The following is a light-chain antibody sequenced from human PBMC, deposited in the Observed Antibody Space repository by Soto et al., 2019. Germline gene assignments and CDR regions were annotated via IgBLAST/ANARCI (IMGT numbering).Light chain of an antibody. J-gene: IGLJ2*01. CDR2: DVS. CDR3: SSYTSFNTFVHVL. Sequence: QSALTQPASVSGSPGQSITISCTGTSSDVGGYNYVSWYQQHPGIAPKLIIYDVSNRPSGVSNRFSGSKSGNTASLTISGLQAEDEADYYCSSYTSFNTFVHVLFGGGTKLTVL. CDR1: SSDVGGYNY. V-gene: IGLV2-14*03.